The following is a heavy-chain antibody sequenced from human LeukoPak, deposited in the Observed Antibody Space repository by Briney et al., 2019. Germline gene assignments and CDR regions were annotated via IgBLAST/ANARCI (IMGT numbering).Heavy chain of an antibody. V-gene: IGHV1-46*01. CDR2: INPSGGST. CDR1: GYTFTSYY. CDR3: ARATDTAGFDY. Sequence: ASAKVSCKASGYTFTSYYMHWVRQAPGQGLEWMGIINPSGGSTSYAQRFQGRVTMTRDTSTSTVYMELSSLRSEDTAVYYCARATDTAGFDYWGQGTLVTVSS. J-gene: IGHJ4*02. D-gene: IGHD5-18*01.